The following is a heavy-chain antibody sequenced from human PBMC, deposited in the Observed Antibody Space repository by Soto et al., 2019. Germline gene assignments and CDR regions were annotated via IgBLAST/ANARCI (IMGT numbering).Heavy chain of an antibody. J-gene: IGHJ4*02. CDR2: INPSGST. CDR3: AGVPRYGRCFDY. V-gene: IGHV4-34*01. D-gene: IGHD1-26*01. CDR1: GGSFSGYY. Sequence: QVQLQQWGAGLLKPSETLSLTCAVYGGSFSGYYWGWIRQPPRKGLEWIGEINPSGSTNYNPSLKSRATISVDTSKNQFSLKLSSVTAADTAVYYCAGVPRYGRCFDYWGQGTLVTVSS.